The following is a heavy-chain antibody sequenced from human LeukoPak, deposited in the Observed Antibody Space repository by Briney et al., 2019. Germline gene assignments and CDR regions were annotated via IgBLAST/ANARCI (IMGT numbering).Heavy chain of an antibody. D-gene: IGHD3-10*01. Sequence: GGSLRLSCAASGFTFSSNTMTWVRQVSGKGLEWVSSIRGGGSDTHYAGTVRGRFTISRDNSKNTLYLQMNSLRAEDTAVYYCARCYTYGTTWFGGLNVWGQGTTVTVSS. CDR3: ARCYTYGTTWFGGLNV. J-gene: IGHJ6*02. V-gene: IGHV3-23*01. CDR1: GFTFSSNT. CDR2: IRGGGSDT.